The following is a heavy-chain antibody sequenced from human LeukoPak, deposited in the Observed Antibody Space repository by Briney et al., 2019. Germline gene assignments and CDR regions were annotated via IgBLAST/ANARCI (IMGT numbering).Heavy chain of an antibody. D-gene: IGHD1-26*01. Sequence: SETLSLTCTVPGGSISGYYWSWIRQPAGKGLEWIGRVYGRGSTNYNPSLKNRLTVSLATSKNQFSLRLSSVTAADTAIYYCARDKVGTSYFDFWGQGALVTVSS. J-gene: IGHJ4*02. CDR3: ARDKVGTSYFDF. CDR2: VYGRGST. CDR1: GGSISGYY. V-gene: IGHV4-4*07.